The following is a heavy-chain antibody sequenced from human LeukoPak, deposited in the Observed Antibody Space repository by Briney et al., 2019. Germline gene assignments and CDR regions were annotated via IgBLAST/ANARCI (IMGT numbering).Heavy chain of an antibody. J-gene: IGHJ4*02. Sequence: GGSLRLSCAASGFTFSSYSMSWVRQAPGKGLEWVSSITTSSTYISYADSVKGRFTISRDNAKNSLYLQMNSLRAEDTAVYYCARVKAGAPSPTYFDYWGQGILVTVSS. V-gene: IGHV3-21*01. CDR2: ITTSSTYI. CDR3: ARVKAGAPSPTYFDY. CDR1: GFTFSSYS. D-gene: IGHD1-26*01.